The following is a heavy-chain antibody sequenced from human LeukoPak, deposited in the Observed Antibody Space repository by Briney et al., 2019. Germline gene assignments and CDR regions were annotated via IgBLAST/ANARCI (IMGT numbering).Heavy chain of an antibody. CDR1: GFTFSRYA. Sequence: PGGSLRLSCAASGFTFSRYAMSWVRQAPGKGLEWVSGLSGSGVDTYYADSVKGRLTISRDNFKNTMYLQMHSLRAEDTAVYYCAKKSGWASGTYCVYWGQGTLVTVS. D-gene: IGHD3-10*01. V-gene: IGHV3-23*01. CDR3: AKKSGWASGTYCVY. CDR2: LSGSGVDT. J-gene: IGHJ4*02.